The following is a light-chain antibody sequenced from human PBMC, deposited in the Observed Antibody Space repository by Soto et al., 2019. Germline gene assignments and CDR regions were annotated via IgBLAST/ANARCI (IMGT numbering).Light chain of an antibody. CDR1: QDISNY. CDR3: QQSYSTTWT. Sequence: DIQMTQSPSSLSASVGDIFTITCQASQDISNYLNWYQQKPGKAPKLLIYAASSLQSGVPSRFSGSGSETDFTLTISSLQPEDFATYSCQQSYSTTWTFGQGTKVDIK. J-gene: IGKJ1*01. V-gene: IGKV1-39*01. CDR2: AAS.